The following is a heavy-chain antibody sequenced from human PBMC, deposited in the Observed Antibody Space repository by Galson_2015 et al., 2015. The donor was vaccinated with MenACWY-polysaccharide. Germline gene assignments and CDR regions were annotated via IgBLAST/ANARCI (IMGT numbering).Heavy chain of an antibody. Sequence: SLRLSCAASGFTFSYYGMQWVRQAPGKGLEWVAVISYDGSNKFYADSVKGRFTISRDNSRNTLYLQLNTLRAEDTAIYSCATYYGSGRHTSYWGQGTLVIVSS. CDR1: GFTFSYYG. CDR2: ISYDGSNK. CDR3: ATYYGSGRHTSY. D-gene: IGHD3-10*01. J-gene: IGHJ4*02. V-gene: IGHV3-30*03.